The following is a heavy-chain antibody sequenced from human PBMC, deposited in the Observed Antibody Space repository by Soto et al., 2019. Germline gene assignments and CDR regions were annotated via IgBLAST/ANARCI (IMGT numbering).Heavy chain of an antibody. Sequence: GGSLRLSCAASGFTFSDSPIHWVRQASGKGLEWVGRIKTKADTYATAYGASVKGRFTISRDDSKNTAYLQMNSLKTEDTAVYYWTRGVCFGTNYGLDVWGQGTTVTVSS. V-gene: IGHV3-73*01. J-gene: IGHJ6*02. CDR2: IKTKADTYAT. CDR1: GFTFSDSP. D-gene: IGHD3-10*01. CDR3: TRGVCFGTNYGLDV.